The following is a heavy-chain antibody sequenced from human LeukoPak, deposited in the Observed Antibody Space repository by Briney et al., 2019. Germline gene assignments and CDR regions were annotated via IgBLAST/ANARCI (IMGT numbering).Heavy chain of an antibody. D-gene: IGHD6-13*01. Sequence: PGRSLRLSCAASGFTFSSYAMSWVRQAPGKGLEWVSAISGSGGSTYYADSVKGRFTISRDNSKNTLYLQMNSLRAEGTAVYYCAKVRGQQQLVRYYFDYWGQGTLVTVSS. J-gene: IGHJ4*02. V-gene: IGHV3-23*01. CDR3: AKVRGQQQLVRYYFDY. CDR2: ISGSGGST. CDR1: GFTFSSYA.